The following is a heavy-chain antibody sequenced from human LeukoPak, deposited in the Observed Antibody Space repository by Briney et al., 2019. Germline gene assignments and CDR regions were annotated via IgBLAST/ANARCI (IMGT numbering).Heavy chain of an antibody. CDR1: GGTFSSYA. CDR2: IIPIFGTA. J-gene: IGHJ6*03. Sequence: ASVKVSCKASGGTFSSYAIIWVRQAPGQGLEWMGGIIPIFGTANYAQKFQGRVTITTDESTSTAYMELSSLRSEDTAVYYCALTYGSGSYYYYYYMDVWGKGTTVTVSS. CDR3: ALTYGSGSYYYYYYMDV. D-gene: IGHD3-10*01. V-gene: IGHV1-69*05.